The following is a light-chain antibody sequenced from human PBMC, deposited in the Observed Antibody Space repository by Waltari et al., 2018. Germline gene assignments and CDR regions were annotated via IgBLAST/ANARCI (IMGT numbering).Light chain of an antibody. Sequence: SSRARMSAADNALPWDTRTPGRGRRLIICDDSTRATGIPDRFGGSGCGTEFILSISSLQSEDFAIYYCQQYNKWPPWTFCQGTKVEIK. V-gene: IGKV3D-15*01. J-gene: IGKJ1*01. CDR3: QQYNKWPPWT. CDR1: MSAADN. CDR2: DDS.